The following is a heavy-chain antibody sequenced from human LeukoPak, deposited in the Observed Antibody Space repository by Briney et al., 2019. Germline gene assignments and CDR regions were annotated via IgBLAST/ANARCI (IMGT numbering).Heavy chain of an antibody. D-gene: IGHD1-1*01. V-gene: IGHV4-38-2*02. J-gene: IGHJ3*02. CDR1: GYSISSGYY. Sequence: PSETLSLTCTVSGYSISSGYYWGWIRQPPGKGLEWIGSIYHSGSTYYNPSLKSRVTISVDTSKNQFSLKLSSVTAADTAVYYCARNRYNAFDIWGQGTMVTVSS. CDR3: ARNRYNAFDI. CDR2: IYHSGST.